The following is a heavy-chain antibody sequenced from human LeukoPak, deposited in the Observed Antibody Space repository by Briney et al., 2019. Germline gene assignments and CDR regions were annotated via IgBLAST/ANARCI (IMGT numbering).Heavy chain of an antibody. CDR3: ARERPPGDSSNWFLEGYFDI. CDR2: IIPIFGTA. D-gene: IGHD6-13*01. V-gene: IGHV1-69*05. CDR1: GGTFSSYA. Sequence: SMKVSCKASGGTFSSYAITWVRQAPGQGLEWMGRIIPIFGTANYAQKFQGRVTITTDESTSTAYMELSTLRSDDTAVYYCARERPPGDSSNWFLEGYFDIWGQGTLVTVSS. J-gene: IGHJ4*02.